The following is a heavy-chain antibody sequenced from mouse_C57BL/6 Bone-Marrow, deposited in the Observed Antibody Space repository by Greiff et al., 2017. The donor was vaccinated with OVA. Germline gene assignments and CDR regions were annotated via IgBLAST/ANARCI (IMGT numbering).Heavy chain of an antibody. CDR3: AREGGVAPYAMDY. Sequence: QVQLQQPGAELVKPGASVKLSCKASGYTFTSYWMQWVKQRPGQGLEWIGEIDPSDSYTNYNQKFKGKATLTVDTSSSTAYMQLSSRTSEDSAVYYCAREGGVAPYAMDYWGQGTSVTVSA. J-gene: IGHJ4*01. CDR1: GYTFTSYW. CDR2: IDPSDSYT. D-gene: IGHD1-1*01. V-gene: IGHV1-50*01.